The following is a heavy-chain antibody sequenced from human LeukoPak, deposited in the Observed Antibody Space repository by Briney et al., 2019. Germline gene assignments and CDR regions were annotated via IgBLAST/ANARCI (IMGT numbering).Heavy chain of an antibody. D-gene: IGHD3-3*01. CDR1: GGSFSGYY. CDR3: ASSGAFGVVSLDY. CDR2: INHSGST. J-gene: IGHJ4*02. Sequence: SETLSLTCAVYGGSFSGYYWSWIRQPPGKGLEWIGEINHSGSTNYNPSLKSRVTISVDTPKNQFSLKLSSVTAADTAVYYCASSGAFGVVSLDYWGQGTLVTVSS. V-gene: IGHV4-34*01.